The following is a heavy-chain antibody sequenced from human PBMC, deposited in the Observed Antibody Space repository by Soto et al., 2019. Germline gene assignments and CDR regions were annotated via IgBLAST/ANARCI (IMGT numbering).Heavy chain of an antibody. Sequence: SETLSLTCTVSGGSINSGDYYWSWVRQLPGEGLERIDFISYSGSTYYNPSLESRVTISLDTSKNQFSLELNSVTAADSAVYYCAREVSPNSRGWYTVLVRWFDPWGQGTLVTVSS. J-gene: IGHJ5*02. V-gene: IGHV4-31*03. CDR2: ISYSGST. D-gene: IGHD6-19*01. CDR3: AREVSPNSRGWYTVLVRWFDP. CDR1: GGSINSGDYY.